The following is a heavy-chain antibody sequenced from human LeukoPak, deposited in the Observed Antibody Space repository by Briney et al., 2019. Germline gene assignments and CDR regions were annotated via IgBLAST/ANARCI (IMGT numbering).Heavy chain of an antibody. CDR2: ISYDGSNK. J-gene: IGHJ4*02. Sequence: PGGSLRLSCAASGFTFSSYGMHWVRQAPGKGLEWVAVISYDGSNKYYADSVKGRFTISRDNSKNTLYLQMNSLRAEDTAVYYCARSYRSTWYYFDYWGQGTLVTVSS. V-gene: IGHV3-30*03. CDR3: ARSYRSTWYYFDY. CDR1: GFTFSSYG. D-gene: IGHD6-13*01.